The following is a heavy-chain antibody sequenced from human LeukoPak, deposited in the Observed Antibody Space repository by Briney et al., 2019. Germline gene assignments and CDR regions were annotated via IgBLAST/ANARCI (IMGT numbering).Heavy chain of an antibody. CDR1: GYTFTSYG. CDR3: ARVSPNYYDSSGYYMGDYFDY. V-gene: IGHV1-18*01. J-gene: IGHJ4*02. CDR2: ISAYNGNT. D-gene: IGHD3-22*01. Sequence: ASVKVSCKASGYTFTSYGISWVRQAPGQGLEWMGWISAYNGNTNYAQKLQGRVTMTTDTSTSTAYMELRNLRSDDTAVYYCARVSPNYYDSSGYYMGDYFDYWGQGTLVTVSS.